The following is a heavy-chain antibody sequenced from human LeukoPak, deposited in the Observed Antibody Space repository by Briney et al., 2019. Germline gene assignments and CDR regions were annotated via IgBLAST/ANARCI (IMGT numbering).Heavy chain of an antibody. D-gene: IGHD3-22*01. V-gene: IGHV3-30*02. CDR1: GFTFSSYG. Sequence: GGSLRLSCAASGFTFSSYGMHWVRQAPGKGLEWVAYIRYDGSNKYYADSVKGRFTISRDNSKTTLYLQMNSLRAEDTAVYYCAKDGDTYYYDSSCFDYWGQGTLVTVSS. CDR2: IRYDGSNK. CDR3: AKDGDTYYYDSSCFDY. J-gene: IGHJ4*02.